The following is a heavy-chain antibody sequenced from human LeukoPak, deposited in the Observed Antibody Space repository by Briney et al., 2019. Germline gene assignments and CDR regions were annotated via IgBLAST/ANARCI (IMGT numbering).Heavy chain of an antibody. V-gene: IGHV3-30-3*01. CDR2: ISYDGSNK. CDR1: GFTFSSYA. CDR3: ARDSGIAVAGTGLDY. Sequence: GGSLRLSCAASGFTFSSYAMHWVRQAPGKGLEWVAVISYDGSNKYYADSVKGRFTISRDNSKNTLYLQMNSLRAEDTAVYYCARDSGIAVAGTGLDYWGQGTLVTVSS. J-gene: IGHJ4*02. D-gene: IGHD6-19*01.